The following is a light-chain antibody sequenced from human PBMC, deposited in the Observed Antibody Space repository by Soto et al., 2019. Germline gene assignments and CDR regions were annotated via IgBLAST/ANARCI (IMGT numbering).Light chain of an antibody. CDR3: FSYADTNNFV. J-gene: IGLJ1*01. Sequence: QSVLTQPASVSGSPGQSITISCTGASSDVGSYNLVSWYQVKPGKAPRLIIYEVNRRPEGAPYRFSGSKSGNTASLTVSGLQAEDEGDYYCFSYADTNNFVFGSGTKLTVL. CDR2: EVN. CDR1: SSDVGSYNL. V-gene: IGLV2-23*02.